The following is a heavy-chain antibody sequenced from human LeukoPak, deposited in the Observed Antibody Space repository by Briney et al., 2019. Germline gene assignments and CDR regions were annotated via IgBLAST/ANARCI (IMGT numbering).Heavy chain of an antibody. Sequence: PSETLSLTCAVYGGSFSGYYWSWIRQPPGKGLEWIGEINHSGSTNYNPSLKSRVTISVDTSKNQFSLKLSSVTAADTAVYYCARERSPWLLKIGPLDYWGQGTLVTVSS. V-gene: IGHV4-34*01. J-gene: IGHJ4*02. D-gene: IGHD3-9*01. CDR3: ARERSPWLLKIGPLDY. CDR1: GGSFSGYY. CDR2: INHSGST.